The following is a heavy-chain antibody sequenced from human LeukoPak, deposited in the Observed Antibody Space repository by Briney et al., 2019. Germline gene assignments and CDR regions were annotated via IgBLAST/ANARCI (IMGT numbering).Heavy chain of an antibody. V-gene: IGHV4-34*01. D-gene: IGHD5-18*01. CDR1: GGSFSGYY. CDR2: IYHSGST. J-gene: IGHJ4*02. Sequence: SETLSLTCAVYGGSFSGYYWSWIRQPPGKGLEWIAQIYHSGSTNYNPSLKSRVTILVDTSKNQFSLKVSSVTAADTAVYYCATYEKLGYYFDYWGQGTLVTVSS. CDR3: ATYEKLGYYFDY.